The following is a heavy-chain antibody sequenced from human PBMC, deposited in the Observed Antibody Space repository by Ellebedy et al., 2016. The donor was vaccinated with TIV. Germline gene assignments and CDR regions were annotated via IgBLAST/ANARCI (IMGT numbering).Heavy chain of an antibody. D-gene: IGHD6-13*01. V-gene: IGHV3-33*01. J-gene: IGHJ3*02. CDR2: IWYDGSNK. Sequence: GESLKISCAASGFTFSSYGMHWVRQAPGKGLEWVAVIWYDGSNKYYADSVKGRFTISRDNSKNTLYLQMNSLRAEDTAVYYCARDRGIAPGAHDAFDIWGQGTMVTVSS. CDR3: ARDRGIAPGAHDAFDI. CDR1: GFTFSSYG.